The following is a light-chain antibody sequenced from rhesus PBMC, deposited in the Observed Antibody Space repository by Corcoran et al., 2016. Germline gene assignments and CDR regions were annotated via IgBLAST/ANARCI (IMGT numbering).Light chain of an antibody. CDR1: QGISKP. CDR3: QQYNSYPYS. Sequence: DIQMTQSPSSLSASVGDTVTITRQASQGISKPLAWDQQKPGTAPKLLIYDASTLQSGVPSRFSGSGSGTDFTLTISSLQPEDFATCYCQQYNSYPYSFGQWTKVEI. CDR2: DAS. J-gene: IGKJ2*01. V-gene: IGKV1-33*02.